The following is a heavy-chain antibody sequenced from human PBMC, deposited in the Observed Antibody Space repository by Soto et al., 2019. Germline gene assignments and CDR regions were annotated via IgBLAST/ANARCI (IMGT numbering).Heavy chain of an antibody. J-gene: IGHJ4*02. Sequence: PGGSLRLSCAASGFTFSSYEMNWVRQAPGKGLEWVSYISSSGSTIYYADSVKGRFTISRDNAKNSLYLQMNSLRAEDTAVYYCARDPERGGFLEWLYLDYWGQGTLVTVSS. CDR2: ISSSGSTI. CDR1: GFTFSSYE. D-gene: IGHD3-3*01. V-gene: IGHV3-48*03. CDR3: ARDPERGGFLEWLYLDY.